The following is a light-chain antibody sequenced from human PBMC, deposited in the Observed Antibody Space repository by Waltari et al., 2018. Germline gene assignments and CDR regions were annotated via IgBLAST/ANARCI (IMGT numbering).Light chain of an antibody. CDR1: QSGLYNSDNKNY. Sequence: DIVMTQSPDSLAVSLGERATINCKSSQSGLYNSDNKNYLALYQQKPGQPPKLLIYWASIQESGVPDRFSGSGSGTDFTLTISSLQAEDVAVYYCQQYYSIPRTYGQGTKLEIK. CDR2: WAS. CDR3: QQYYSIPRT. V-gene: IGKV4-1*01. J-gene: IGKJ2*02.